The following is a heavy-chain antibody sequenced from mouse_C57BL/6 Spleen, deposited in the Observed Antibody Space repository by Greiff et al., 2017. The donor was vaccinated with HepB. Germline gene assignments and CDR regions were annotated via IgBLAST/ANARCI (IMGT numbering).Heavy chain of an antibody. D-gene: IGHD3-2*02. Sequence: VQLQQPGAELVKPGASVKLSCKASGYTFTSYWMQWVKQRPGQGLEWIGEIDPSDSYTNYNQKFKGKATVTVETSSSTAYMQLSSLTSKDSAVYYCARGQGPRRDYYAMDYWGQGTSVTVSS. CDR2: IDPSDSYT. J-gene: IGHJ4*01. CDR3: ARGQGPRRDYYAMDY. CDR1: GYTFTSYW. V-gene: IGHV1-50*01.